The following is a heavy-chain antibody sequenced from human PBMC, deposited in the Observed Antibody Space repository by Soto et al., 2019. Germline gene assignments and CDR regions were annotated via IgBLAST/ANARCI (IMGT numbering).Heavy chain of an antibody. J-gene: IGHJ4*02. CDR1: GYTFTSYA. Sequence: ASVKVSCKASGYTFTSYAMHWVRQAPGQRLEWMGWINAGNGNTKYSQKFQGRVTITRDTSASTAYMELSSLRSEDTAVYYCARADFLDDSDMVRGVIITGNDFDYWGQGTLVTVSS. CDR3: ARADFLDDSDMVRGVIITGNDFDY. CDR2: INAGNGNT. D-gene: IGHD3-10*01. V-gene: IGHV1-3*01.